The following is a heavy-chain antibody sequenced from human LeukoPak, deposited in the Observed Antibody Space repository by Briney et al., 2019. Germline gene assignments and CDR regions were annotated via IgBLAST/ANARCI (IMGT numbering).Heavy chain of an antibody. CDR2: INSDGSST. J-gene: IGHJ4*02. Sequence: GGTLRLSCAASGFTFSSYGMSWVRQAPGKGLVWVSRINSDGSSTRYADSVKGRFTISRDNAKNTLSLQMNSLRAEDTAVYYCARLGATAKWGQGTLVTVSS. CDR1: GFTFSSYG. D-gene: IGHD1-26*01. CDR3: ARLGATAK. V-gene: IGHV3-74*01.